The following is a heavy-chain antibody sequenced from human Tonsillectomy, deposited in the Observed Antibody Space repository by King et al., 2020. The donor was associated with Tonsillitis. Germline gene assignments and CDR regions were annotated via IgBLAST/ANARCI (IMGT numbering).Heavy chain of an antibody. CDR2: INPNSGDT. CDR1: GYTFTGYY. CDR3: TTGGVTTTFDY. Sequence: GQLVQSGAEVKKPGASVKVSCKASGYTFTGYYMHWVRQAPGQGLEWMGWINPNSGDTNSAQKFQGRVTMTRDTSISTAYMELSRLRSDDTAVYYCTTGGVTTTFDYWGQGTLVTVSS. J-gene: IGHJ4*02. V-gene: IGHV1-2*02. D-gene: IGHD5-12*01.